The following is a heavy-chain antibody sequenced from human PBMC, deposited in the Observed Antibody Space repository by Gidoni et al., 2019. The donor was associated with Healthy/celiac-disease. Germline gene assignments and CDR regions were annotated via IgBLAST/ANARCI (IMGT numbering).Heavy chain of an antibody. V-gene: IGHV1-2*02. CDR1: GYTFTGSY. J-gene: IGHJ6*02. CDR3: ARGAVVVTAMGYYYYYGMDV. CDR2: INPNSGGT. Sequence: QVQLVQSGAEVKKPGASVKVSCKASGYTFTGSYMHWVRQAPGQGLEWMGWINPNSGGTNYAQKFQGRVTMTRDTSISTAYMELSRLRSDDTAVYYCARGAVVVTAMGYYYYYGMDVWGQGTTVTVSS. D-gene: IGHD2-21*02.